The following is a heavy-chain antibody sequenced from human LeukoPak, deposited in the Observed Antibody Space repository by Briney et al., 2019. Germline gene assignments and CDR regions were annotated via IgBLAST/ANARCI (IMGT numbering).Heavy chain of an antibody. CDR3: ARDRIRSVAAAGTFDP. CDR2: ISSSGSTI. D-gene: IGHD6-13*01. J-gene: IGHJ5*02. CDR1: GFTFSDYY. V-gene: IGHV3-11*01. Sequence: GGSLRLSCAASGFTFSDYYMSWIRQAPGKGLEWVSYISSSGSTIYYADSVKGRFTISRDNAKNSLYLQMNSLRAEDTAVYYCARDRIRSVAAAGTFDPWDQGTLVTVSS.